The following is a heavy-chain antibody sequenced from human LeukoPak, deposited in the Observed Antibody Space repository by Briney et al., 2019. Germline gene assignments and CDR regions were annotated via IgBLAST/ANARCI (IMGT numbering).Heavy chain of an antibody. J-gene: IGHJ5*01. V-gene: IGHV4-30-2*01. CDR1: GGSISSGGYY. Sequence: PSETLSLTCTVSGGSISSGGYYWSWIRQPPGKGLEWIGYIYHSGSTYYNPSLKSRVTISVDRSKNQFSLKLSSVTAADTAVYYCAGEERGIWFDSWGQGTLVTVSS. CDR3: AGEERGIWFDS. CDR2: IYHSGST. D-gene: IGHD6-13*01.